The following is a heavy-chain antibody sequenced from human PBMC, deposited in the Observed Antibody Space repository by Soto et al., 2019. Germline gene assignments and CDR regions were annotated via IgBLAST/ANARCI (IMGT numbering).Heavy chain of an antibody. CDR2: MSSDGSST. V-gene: IGHV3-74*01. J-gene: IGHJ4*02. D-gene: IGHD4-17*01. CDR1: GFTFSTYW. CDR3: ARGTVRDHDFGDH. Sequence: EVQLVESGGDLVQPEGSLRLSCAASGFTFSTYWMHWVRQVPGEGPEWVSRMSSDGSSTAYADSVRGLFIISRDNAKNTLYLQMNSLRVDATAVYYCARGTVRDHDFGDHWGLRTLVAVSS.